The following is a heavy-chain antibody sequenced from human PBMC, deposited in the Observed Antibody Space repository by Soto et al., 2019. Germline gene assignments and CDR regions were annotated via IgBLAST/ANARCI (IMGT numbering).Heavy chain of an antibody. Sequence: SETLSLTCTVSGGSISRGGYYWIWIRQHPGKGLEWIGYTYYSGSTYYNPSLKSRVTISVDTSKNQFSLKLSSVTAADTAVYYCARDPRYCSSTSCGRGYYYYYDMDVWGQGTTVTVSS. CDR3: ARDPRYCSSTSCGRGYYYYYDMDV. J-gene: IGHJ6*02. D-gene: IGHD2-2*01. V-gene: IGHV4-31*03. CDR1: GGSISRGGYY. CDR2: TYYSGST.